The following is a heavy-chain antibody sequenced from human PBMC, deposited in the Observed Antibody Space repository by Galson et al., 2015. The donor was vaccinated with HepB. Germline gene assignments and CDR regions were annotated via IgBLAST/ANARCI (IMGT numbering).Heavy chain of an antibody. Sequence: SLRLCCAASGFIFNTYVIHWVRQAPGKGLEWVAAISSDGSQTYYADSVKGRLTISRDNSKNTLYLQMNSLRPDDTAVYWCAKERVGNAVGYDGLDIWGQGTMVTVSS. J-gene: IGHJ3*02. V-gene: IGHV3-30*04. CDR1: GFIFNTYV. CDR2: ISSDGSQT. CDR3: AKERVGNAVGYDGLDI. D-gene: IGHD4-23*01.